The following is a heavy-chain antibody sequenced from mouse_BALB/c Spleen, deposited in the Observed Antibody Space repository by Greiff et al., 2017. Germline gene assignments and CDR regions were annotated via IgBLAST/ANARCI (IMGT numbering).Heavy chain of an antibody. V-gene: IGHV1-7*01. J-gene: IGHJ4*01. CDR1: GYTFTSYW. CDR2: INPSTGYT. D-gene: IGHD4-1*01. CDR3: ARRLGEDAMDY. Sequence: VQLQQSGAELAKPGASVKMSCKASGYTFTSYWMHWVKQRPGQGLEWIGYINPSTGYTEYNQKFKDKATLTADKSSSTAYMQLSSLTSEDSAVYYCARRLGEDAMDYWGQGTSVTVSS.